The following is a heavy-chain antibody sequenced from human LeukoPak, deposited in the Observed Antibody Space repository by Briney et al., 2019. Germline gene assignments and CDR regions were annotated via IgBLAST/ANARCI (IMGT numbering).Heavy chain of an antibody. CDR1: GGSISSYY. J-gene: IGHJ6*03. V-gene: IGHV4-59*01. CDR2: IYYSGST. CDR3: ARETSQKGAHYMDV. D-gene: IGHD3-16*01. Sequence: SETLSLTCTVSGGSISSYYGSWIRKPPGKGLEGIGYIYYSGSTNYNPSLKSRVTISVDTSKNQFSLKLSSVTAADTAVYYCARETSQKGAHYMDVWGKGTTVTISS.